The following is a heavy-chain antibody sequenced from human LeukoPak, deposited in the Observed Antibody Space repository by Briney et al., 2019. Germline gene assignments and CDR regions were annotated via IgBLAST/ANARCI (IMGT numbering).Heavy chain of an antibody. CDR1: GYTFNNHY. CDR3: ARGRYYYDSSGSHYWYFDL. Sequence: ASVKVSCKASGYTFNNHYMYWVRQAPGQGLEWMGVINPSGGSTSYAQKFQGRVTMTRDTSTRTVYMEVNSLRSEDTAVYYCARGRYYYDSSGSHYWYFDLWGRGTLVTVSS. D-gene: IGHD3-22*01. V-gene: IGHV1-46*02. CDR2: INPSGGST. J-gene: IGHJ2*01.